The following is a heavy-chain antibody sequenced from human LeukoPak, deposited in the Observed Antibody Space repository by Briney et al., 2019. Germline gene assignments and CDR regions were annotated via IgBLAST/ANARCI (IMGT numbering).Heavy chain of an antibody. D-gene: IGHD3-10*01. CDR1: GFTLDDYD. J-gene: IGHJ4*02. V-gene: IGHV3-20*04. CDR3: ARDHLMVRGVIDY. CDR2: INWNGGST. Sequence: PGGSLRLSCAASGFTLDDYDMSWVRHAPGKGLEWVSGINWNGGSTAYADSMKGRFTISRDNAKNSLYLQMNSLRAEDTALYYCARDHLMVRGVIDYWGQGTLVTVSS.